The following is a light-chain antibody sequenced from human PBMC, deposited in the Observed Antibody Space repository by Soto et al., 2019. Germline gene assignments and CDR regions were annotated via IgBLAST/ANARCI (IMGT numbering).Light chain of an antibody. Sequence: EIVLTQSPATLSLSPGERATLSCRASQSVSSYLAWYQQKPGQAPRLLIYDASNRATGIPARFSGSGSGTDFTLTISSLEPEDFAGYYCQQRSNWRFTCGGGTKAEIK. V-gene: IGKV3-11*01. J-gene: IGKJ4*02. CDR2: DAS. CDR3: QQRSNWRFT. CDR1: QSVSSY.